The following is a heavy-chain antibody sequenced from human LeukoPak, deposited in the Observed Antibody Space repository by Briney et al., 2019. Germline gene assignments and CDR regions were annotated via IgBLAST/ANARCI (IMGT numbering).Heavy chain of an antibody. D-gene: IGHD2-21*02. J-gene: IGHJ3*02. Sequence: SGPTLVKPTQTLTLTCTFSGFSLSTSGVGVGWIRQPPGKALEWLALIYWDDDKRYSPSLKSRLTITKDTSKNQVVLTMTNMDPVDTATYYCAHRLLLRQTYCGGDCSPSAFDIWGQGTMVTVSS. CDR1: GFSLSTSGVG. CDR3: AHRLLLRQTYCGGDCSPSAFDI. CDR2: IYWDDDK. V-gene: IGHV2-5*02.